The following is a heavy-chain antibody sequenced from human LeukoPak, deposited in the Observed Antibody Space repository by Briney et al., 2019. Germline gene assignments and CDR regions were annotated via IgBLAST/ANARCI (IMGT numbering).Heavy chain of an antibody. Sequence: SETLSLTCTVSGGSISSYYWSWIRQPPGKGLEWIGYIYYSGSTNYNPSLKSRVTISVDTSKNQFSLKLSSVTAADTAVYYCARRAGNNWFDPWGQGTLVTVSS. D-gene: IGHD1-1*01. CDR2: IYYSGST. CDR1: GGSISSYY. J-gene: IGHJ5*02. V-gene: IGHV4-59*01. CDR3: ARRAGNNWFDP.